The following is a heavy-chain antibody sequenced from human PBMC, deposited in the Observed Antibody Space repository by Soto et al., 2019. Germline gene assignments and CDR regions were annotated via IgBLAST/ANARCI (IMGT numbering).Heavy chain of an antibody. CDR3: ANGHDNYFSYGMDV. CDR2: FIPVVAMA. Sequence: QVQLVQSGSEVRTPGSSVKVSCKTSGGTLSSLAISWVRQAPGQGLEWVGTFIPVVAMAKYGQNFQGRVTITADPSTNTMFMELSGLRFEDTAIYYCANGHDNYFSYGMDVWGQGTTVTVSS. J-gene: IGHJ6*02. CDR1: GGTLSSLA. D-gene: IGHD1-1*01. V-gene: IGHV1-69*04.